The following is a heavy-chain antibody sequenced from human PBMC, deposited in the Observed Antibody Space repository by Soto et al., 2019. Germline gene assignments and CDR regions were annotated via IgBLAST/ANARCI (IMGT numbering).Heavy chain of an antibody. CDR2: IYYSGST. J-gene: IGHJ5*02. CDR3: ARLTGGWFDP. D-gene: IGHD1-26*01. Sequence: PSETLSLTCTVSGGSISSYYWSWLRQPPGKGLEWIGYIYYSGSTNYNPSLKSRVTISVDTSKNQFSLKLSSVTAADTDVYYCARLTGGWFDPWGQGTLVTVS. CDR1: GGSISSYY. V-gene: IGHV4-59*01.